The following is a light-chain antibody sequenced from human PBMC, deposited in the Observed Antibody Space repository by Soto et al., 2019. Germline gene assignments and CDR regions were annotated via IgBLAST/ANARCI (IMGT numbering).Light chain of an antibody. V-gene: IGLV4-69*01. Sequence: QPVLTQSPSASASLGASVKLTCTLSSGHSSYAIAWHQQQPEKGPRYLMKLNSDGSHSKGDGIPDRFSGSSSGAERYLTMASIQSEDEADYYCQTWGTGIHVVFGGGTKLTVL. CDR2: LNSDGSH. J-gene: IGLJ2*01. CDR3: QTWGTGIHVV. CDR1: SGHSSYA.